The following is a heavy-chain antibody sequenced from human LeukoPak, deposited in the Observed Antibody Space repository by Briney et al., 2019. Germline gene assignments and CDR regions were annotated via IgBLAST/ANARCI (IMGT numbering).Heavy chain of an antibody. CDR1: GFTFSDYA. V-gene: IGHV3-23*01. CDR3: AREYSSSSGRSFDY. Sequence: GGSLRLSCAASGFTFSDYAMSWVRQAPGTGLEWVSTISGSGGTTYYADSVKGRFTISRDNAKNSLYLQMNSLRAEDTAVYYCAREYSSSSGRSFDYWGQGTLVTVSS. CDR2: ISGSGGTT. J-gene: IGHJ4*02. D-gene: IGHD6-6*01.